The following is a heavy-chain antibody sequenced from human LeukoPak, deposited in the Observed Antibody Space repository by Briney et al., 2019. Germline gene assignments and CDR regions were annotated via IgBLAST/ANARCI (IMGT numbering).Heavy chain of an antibody. CDR2: INPNSGGT. Sequence: ASVKVPCKASGYTFTGYYMHWVRQAPGQGLEWMGWINPNSGGTNYAQKFQGWVTMTRDTSISTAYMELSRLRSDDTAVYYCARDRCSSTSCYYGMDVWGQGTTVTVSS. J-gene: IGHJ6*02. V-gene: IGHV1-2*04. CDR3: ARDRCSSTSCYYGMDV. CDR1: GYTFTGYY. D-gene: IGHD2-2*01.